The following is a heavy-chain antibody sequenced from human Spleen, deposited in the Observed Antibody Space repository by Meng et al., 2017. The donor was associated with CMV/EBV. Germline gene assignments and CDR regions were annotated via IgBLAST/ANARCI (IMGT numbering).Heavy chain of an antibody. CDR2: ISGSDGST. D-gene: IGHD4-17*01. Sequence: GESLKISCAASGLTFSNHAMNWVRQVPGKGLEWVSSISGSDGSTYHADSLKGRFTISRDNSKNTLYLQMNSLRAEDTAVYYCASLTTVTIIDYWGQGTLVTVSS. CDR1: GLTFSNHA. J-gene: IGHJ4*02. CDR3: ASLTTVTIIDY. V-gene: IGHV3-23*01.